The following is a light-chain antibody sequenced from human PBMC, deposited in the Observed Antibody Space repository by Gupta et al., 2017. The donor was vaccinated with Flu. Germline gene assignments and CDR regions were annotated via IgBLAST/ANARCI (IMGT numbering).Light chain of an antibody. J-gene: IGLJ2*01. Sequence: SPGKTATITCSGDSLRNKYFSWYQQKPGQSPVVVMSQDNKRPSGIPERFSGSNSGNSATLTISGTQAVDEADYYCQAWHNYSAIFGGGTKLTVL. CDR1: SLRNKY. CDR3: QAWHNYSAI. CDR2: QDN. V-gene: IGLV3-1*01.